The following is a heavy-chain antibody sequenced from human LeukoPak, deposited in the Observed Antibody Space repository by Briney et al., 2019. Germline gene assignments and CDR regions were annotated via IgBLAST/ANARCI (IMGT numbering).Heavy chain of an antibody. CDR2: ISSSGSTI. CDR3: ASDGSPDKALPTLGSYFDY. CDR1: GFTFSDYY. V-gene: IGHV3-11*04. J-gene: IGHJ4*02. D-gene: IGHD4-23*01. Sequence: KSGGSLRLSCAASGFTFSDYYMSWIRQAPGKGLEWVSYISSSGSTIYYADSVKGRFTITRDNAKNSLCLQMNSLRAEDTAVYYCASDGSPDKALPTLGSYFDYWGQGTLVTVSS.